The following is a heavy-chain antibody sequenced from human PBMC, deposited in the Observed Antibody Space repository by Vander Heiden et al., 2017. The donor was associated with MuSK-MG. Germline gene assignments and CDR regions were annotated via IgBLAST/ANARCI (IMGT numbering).Heavy chain of an antibody. CDR1: GGSFSGYY. CDR2: INHSGST. CDR3: ARGRANDYGGNRYFDY. J-gene: IGHJ4*02. Sequence: QVPLHQWGPGLLNLSETLSLTCAVYGGSFSGYYWSWIRQPPGKKLEWSGEINHSGSTNYNPSLKSRVTISVDTSKNQFSLKLSSVTAADTAVYYCARGRANDYGGNRYFDYWGQGTLVTVSS. V-gene: IGHV4-34*01. D-gene: IGHD4-17*01.